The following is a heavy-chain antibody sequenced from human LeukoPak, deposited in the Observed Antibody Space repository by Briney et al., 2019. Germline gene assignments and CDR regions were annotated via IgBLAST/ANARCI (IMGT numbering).Heavy chain of an antibody. CDR2: IYYTGST. D-gene: IGHD5-18*01. CDR1: SGSIGSYY. V-gene: IGHV4-59*01. CDR3: ARGRKYTSGYRVTELGSGYSDY. J-gene: IGHJ4*02. Sequence: PSETLSLTCTVSSGSIGSYYWSWIRQPPGKGLEWIGYIYYTGSTDYNPSLKSRVTTLVDRSKNQFSLKLSSLTAADTAVYYCARGRKYTSGYRVTELGSGYSDYWGQGTLVTVSS.